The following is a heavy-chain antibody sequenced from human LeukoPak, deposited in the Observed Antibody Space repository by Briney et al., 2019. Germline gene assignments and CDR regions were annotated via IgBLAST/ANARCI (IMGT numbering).Heavy chain of an antibody. CDR2: IGESTKSI. Sequence: TGGSLRLSCAASGFTFSGSGMNWVRQAPGKWLEWISYIGESTKSIYYADSLKGRVTISRDNAKNSLYLQMNSLRAEDTAVYYCTRDEYTISAVGSWGQGTLVTVSS. CDR3: TRDEYTISAVGS. D-gene: IGHD2-2*02. CDR1: GFTFSGSG. J-gene: IGHJ5*02. V-gene: IGHV3-48*04.